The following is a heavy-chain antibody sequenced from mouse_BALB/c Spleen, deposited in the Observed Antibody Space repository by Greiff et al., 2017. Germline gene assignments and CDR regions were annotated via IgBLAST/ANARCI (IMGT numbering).Heavy chain of an antibody. CDR1: GYAFTNYL. Sequence: QVQLKESGAELVRPGTSVKVSCKASGYAFTNYLIEWVKQRPGQGLEWIGVINPGSGGTNYNEKFKGKATLTADKSSSTAYMQLSSLTSDDSAVYFCAREIYYGYDDAMDYWGQGTSVTVSS. CDR2: INPGSGGT. V-gene: IGHV1-54*01. D-gene: IGHD2-2*01. CDR3: AREIYYGYDDAMDY. J-gene: IGHJ4*01.